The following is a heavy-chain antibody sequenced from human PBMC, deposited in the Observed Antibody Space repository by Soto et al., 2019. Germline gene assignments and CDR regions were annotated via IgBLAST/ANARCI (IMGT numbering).Heavy chain of an antibody. Sequence: EVQLLESGGGLVQPGGSLRLSCAASGFTFSSYAMSWVRQAPGKGLEWVSAISGSGGSAYYADSVKGRFTISRDNSKNTRYLQMNSLRAEDTAVYYCAKDYLNIAVLDYWGQGTLVTVSS. V-gene: IGHV3-23*01. CDR3: AKDYLNIAVLDY. CDR2: ISGSGGSA. CDR1: GFTFSSYA. J-gene: IGHJ4*02. D-gene: IGHD6-19*01.